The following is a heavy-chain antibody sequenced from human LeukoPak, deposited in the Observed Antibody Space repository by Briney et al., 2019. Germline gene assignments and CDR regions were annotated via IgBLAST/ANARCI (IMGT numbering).Heavy chain of an antibody. CDR2: IKQEGREK. CDR3: ARDPELLHVSYYGMDV. CDR1: GFTCSSYW. D-gene: IGHD1-26*01. Sequence: PRGSLTLSCAASGFTCSSYWMSWVRQATGKGREGVANIKQEGREKYYVDSVKGRFTISRHNAKISLYLHKKSQRAGHTAVFYWARDPELLHVSYYGMDVWGQGTTVTVSS. V-gene: IGHV3-7*01. J-gene: IGHJ6*02.